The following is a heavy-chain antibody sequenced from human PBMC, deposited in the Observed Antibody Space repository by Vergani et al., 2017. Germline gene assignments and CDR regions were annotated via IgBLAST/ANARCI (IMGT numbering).Heavy chain of an antibody. CDR3: ASSGGDPDY. D-gene: IGHD2-21*02. CDR2: SRNKANSYTT. CDR1: GFTLSDHY. J-gene: IGHJ4*02. Sequence: EVQLVESGGGLVQPGGSLRLSCAASGFTLSDHYMDWVRQAPGKGLEWFGRSRNKANSYTTEYAASVKGRFTISRDDSKNSLYLQMNSLRAEDTAVYYCASSGGDPDYWGQGTLVTVSS. V-gene: IGHV3-72*01.